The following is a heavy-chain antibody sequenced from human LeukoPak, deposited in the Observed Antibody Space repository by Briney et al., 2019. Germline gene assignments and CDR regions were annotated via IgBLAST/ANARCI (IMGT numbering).Heavy chain of an antibody. CDR3: ARHHESYKYYGDYLNCFDP. V-gene: IGHV1-2*06. D-gene: IGHD4-17*01. Sequence: ASVKVSCKASGYTFTGYYIHWVRQAPGQGLEWMGRINPNSGGTNYTQKFQGRVTMHRDTSISTDYMELRRLTSDDTAVYYCARHHESYKYYGDYLNCFDPWGQGTLVTVSS. J-gene: IGHJ5*02. CDR1: GYTFTGYY. CDR2: INPNSGGT.